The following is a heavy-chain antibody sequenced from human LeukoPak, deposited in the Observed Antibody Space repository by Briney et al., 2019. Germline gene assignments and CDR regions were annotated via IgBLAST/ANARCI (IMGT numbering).Heavy chain of an antibody. J-gene: IGHJ4*02. CDR2: ISSSSSYI. Sequence: GGSLRLSCAASGFTFSSYSMNWVRQAPGKGLEWVSSISSSSSYIYYADSVKGRFTISRDNAKNSLYLQMNSLRAEDTAVYYCARDRITIFGVVIIPPDYWGQGTLVTVSS. D-gene: IGHD3-3*01. CDR3: ARDRITIFGVVIIPPDY. V-gene: IGHV3-21*01. CDR1: GFTFSSYS.